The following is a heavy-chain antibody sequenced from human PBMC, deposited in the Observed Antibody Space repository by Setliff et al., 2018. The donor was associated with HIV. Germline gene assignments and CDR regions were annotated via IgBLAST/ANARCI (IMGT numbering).Heavy chain of an antibody. CDR3: ATGWYPDY. CDR1: GGSISRYY. V-gene: IGHV4-59*08. D-gene: IGHD2-15*01. Sequence: PSETLSLTCSVSGGSISRYYWSWIRQPPGKGLEWIGDIYYSGMTNYNPSLQRRVTISLDTSKIQFSLKVNSVTAADTAVYYCATGWYPDYWGQGTLVTVSS. CDR2: IYYSGMT. J-gene: IGHJ4*02.